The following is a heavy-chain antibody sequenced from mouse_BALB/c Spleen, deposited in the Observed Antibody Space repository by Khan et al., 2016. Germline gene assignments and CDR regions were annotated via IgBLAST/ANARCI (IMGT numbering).Heavy chain of an antibody. CDR3: ARYGTTYYFDY. D-gene: IGHD2-1*01. Sequence: QIQLVQSGPELKKPGETVKISCKASGYTFTNYGMNWVKQAPGKSLKWMGWINTNTGEPTYAEEFKGRFAFSLETSASTAYLQINNLKNEDTATCFCARYGTTYYFDYWGQGTTLTVSS. V-gene: IGHV9-3*02. CDR1: GYTFTNYG. J-gene: IGHJ2*01. CDR2: INTNTGEP.